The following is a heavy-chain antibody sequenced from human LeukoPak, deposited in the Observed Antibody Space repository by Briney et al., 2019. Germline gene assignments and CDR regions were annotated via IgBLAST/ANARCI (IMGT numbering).Heavy chain of an antibody. Sequence: GGSLRLSCAASGFTFSSYAMSWVRQAPGKGLEWVLAISGSGGSTYYADSVKGRFTMSRDNAKNTLYLQMNSVRAEDTAVYYCAKSHTSYSSSWSVSYYFDSWGQGALVTVSS. D-gene: IGHD6-13*01. V-gene: IGHV3-23*01. CDR3: AKSHTSYSSSWSVSYYFDS. J-gene: IGHJ4*02. CDR2: ISGSGGST. CDR1: GFTFSSYA.